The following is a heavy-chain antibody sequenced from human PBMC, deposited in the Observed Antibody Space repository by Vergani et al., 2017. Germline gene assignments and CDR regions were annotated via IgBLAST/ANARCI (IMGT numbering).Heavy chain of an antibody. CDR1: GGSISSSSYY. CDR2: IYYSGST. CDR3: ARSHIVVVPAAIGEIDY. V-gene: IGHV4-39*01. J-gene: IGHJ4*02. Sequence: QLQLQESGPGLVKPSETLSLTCTVSGGSISSSSYYWGWIRQPPGKGLEWIGSIYYSGSTYYNPYLKSRVTISVDTSKNQFSLKLSSVTAADTAVYYCARSHIVVVPAAIGEIDYWGQGTLVTVSS. D-gene: IGHD2-2*01.